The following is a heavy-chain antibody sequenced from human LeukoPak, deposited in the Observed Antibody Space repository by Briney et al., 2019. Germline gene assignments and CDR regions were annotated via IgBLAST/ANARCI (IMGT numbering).Heavy chain of an antibody. Sequence: PGGSLRLSCAASGFTFSSYSMNWVRQAPGKGLEWVSSISGSSSYIYYADSVKGRFTISRDNAKNSLYLQMNSLRAEDTAVYYCARARDFWSGYYTWFDYWGQGTLVTVSS. V-gene: IGHV3-21*01. CDR3: ARARDFWSGYYTWFDY. J-gene: IGHJ4*02. CDR2: ISGSSSYI. D-gene: IGHD3-3*01. CDR1: GFTFSSYS.